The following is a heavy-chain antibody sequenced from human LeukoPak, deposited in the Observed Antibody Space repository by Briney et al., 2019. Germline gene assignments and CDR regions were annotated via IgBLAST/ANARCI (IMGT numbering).Heavy chain of an antibody. CDR2: ITSNGGST. CDR1: GFTFSTYA. D-gene: IGHD1-26*01. J-gene: IGHJ3*02. Sequence: PGGSLRLSCAASGFTFSTYAMHWVRQAPGKGPEYVSAITSNGGSTYYANSVKGRFTISRDNSKNALYLQMGSLRPEDMAVYYCARVGSWDAFDIWGQGTTVTVSS. V-gene: IGHV3-64*01. CDR3: ARVGSWDAFDI.